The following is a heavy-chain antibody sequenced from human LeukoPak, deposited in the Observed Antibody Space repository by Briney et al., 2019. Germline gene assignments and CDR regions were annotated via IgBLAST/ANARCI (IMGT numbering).Heavy chain of an antibody. V-gene: IGHV3-30-3*01. J-gene: IGHJ4*02. CDR2: ISYDGSNK. Sequence: GGSLRLSCAASGFTFSSYAMHWVRQAPGKGLEWVAVISYDGSNKYYADSVKGRFTISRDNSKNTLYLQMNSLRAEDTAVYYCARPPPQFGDYPTFDYWGQGTLVTVSS. CDR3: ARPPPQFGDYPTFDY. CDR1: GFTFSSYA. D-gene: IGHD4-17*01.